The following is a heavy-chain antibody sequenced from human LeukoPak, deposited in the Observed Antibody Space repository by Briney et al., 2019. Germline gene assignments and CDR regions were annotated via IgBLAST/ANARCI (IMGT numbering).Heavy chain of an antibody. J-gene: IGHJ5*02. CDR2: ISWNSGSI. V-gene: IGHV3-9*01. Sequence: GGSLRLSCAASGFTFDDYAMHWVRQAPGKGLEWVSGISWNSGSIGYADSVKGRFTISRDNAKNSLYLQMNSLRAEDTAVYYCARDRSQEFDPWGQGTLVTVSS. CDR1: GFTFDDYA. D-gene: IGHD3-10*01. CDR3: ARDRSQEFDP.